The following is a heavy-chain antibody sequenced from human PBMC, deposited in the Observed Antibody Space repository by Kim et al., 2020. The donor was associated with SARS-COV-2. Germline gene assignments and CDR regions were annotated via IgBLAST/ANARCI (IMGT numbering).Heavy chain of an antibody. CDR2: IYYSGST. D-gene: IGHD3-9*01. CDR3: ARCLMDFDWLLSIRNCDAVDI. J-gene: IGHJ3*02. CDR1: GGSVSSGSYY. Sequence: SETLSLTCTVSGGSVSSGSYYWSWIRQPPGKGLEWIGYIYYSGSTNYNPSLKSRVTISVDTSKNQFSLKLSSVTAADTAVYYCARCLMDFDWLLSIRNCDAVDIWGQGTMVTVSS. V-gene: IGHV4-61*01.